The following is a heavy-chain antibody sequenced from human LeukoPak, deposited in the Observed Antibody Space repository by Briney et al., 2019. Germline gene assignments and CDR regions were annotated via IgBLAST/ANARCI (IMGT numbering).Heavy chain of an antibody. Sequence: GGSLRLSCAVSGFTFDDYAMRWVRQAPGKGLEWVSGISWNSGSIGYADSVKGRFTISRDNAKNSLFLQMTSLRADDTAVYYCVRDPPIIVISSETFDIWGQGTIVTVSS. CDR3: VRDPPIIVISSETFDI. V-gene: IGHV3-9*01. CDR1: GFTFDDYA. CDR2: ISWNSGSI. J-gene: IGHJ3*02. D-gene: IGHD2/OR15-2a*01.